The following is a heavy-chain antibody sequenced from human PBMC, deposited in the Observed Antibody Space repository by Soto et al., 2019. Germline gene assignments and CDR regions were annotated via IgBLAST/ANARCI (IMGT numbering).Heavy chain of an antibody. D-gene: IGHD3-10*01. CDR3: TRLISAAQDY. V-gene: IGHV3-73*01. CDR1: GFVFEDSS. Sequence: EVLLVESGGGLVQPGGSLKLSCAASGFVFEDSSIHWVRQASGKGLEWVGRIRDRAYNYATAYAASVEGRFTISRDDSDYTAYLHMSSLKTEVTAIYYCTRLISAAQDYWGQGTLVTVSS. CDR2: IRDRAYNYAT. J-gene: IGHJ4*02.